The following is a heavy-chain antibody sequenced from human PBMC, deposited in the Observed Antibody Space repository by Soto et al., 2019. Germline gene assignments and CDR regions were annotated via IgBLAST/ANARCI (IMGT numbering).Heavy chain of an antibody. V-gene: IGHV1-46*03. D-gene: IGHD6-13*01. Sequence: ASVKVSCKASGYTFTSYYMHWVRQAPGQGLEWMGIINPSGGSTSYAQKFQGRVTMTRDTSTSTVYMELSSLRSEDTAVYYCARVSAAGILMGAFDYWGQGTLVTVSS. CDR2: INPSGGST. CDR1: GYTFTSYY. J-gene: IGHJ4*02. CDR3: ARVSAAGILMGAFDY.